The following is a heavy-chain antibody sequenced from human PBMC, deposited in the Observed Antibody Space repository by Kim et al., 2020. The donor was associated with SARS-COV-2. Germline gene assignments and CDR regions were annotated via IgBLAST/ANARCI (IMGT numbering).Heavy chain of an antibody. CDR3: TRQYCGGDCYSVFWVDPGGY. J-gene: IGHJ4*02. CDR1: GFTFGDYA. D-gene: IGHD2-21*02. Sequence: GGSLRLSCTASGFTFGDYAMSWFRQAPGKGLEWVGFIRSKAYGGTTEYAASVKGRFTISRDDSKSIAYLQMNSLKTEDTAVYYCTRQYCGGDCYSVFWVDPGGYWGQGTLVTVSS. CDR2: IRSKAYGGTT. V-gene: IGHV3-49*03.